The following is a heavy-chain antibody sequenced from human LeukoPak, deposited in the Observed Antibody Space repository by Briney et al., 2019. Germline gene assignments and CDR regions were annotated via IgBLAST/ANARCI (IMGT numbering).Heavy chain of an antibody. J-gene: IGHJ4*02. V-gene: IGHV4-59*01. D-gene: IGHD6-13*01. CDR1: GGSISTYY. CDR3: AIVSADGARVY. Sequence: PAETLSLTCTVSGGSISTYYCSWIRQPPGKGLEWIGYFYSTTIYNPSLKSRVTISLETSKNQFSLKLSSVTAADTAIYYSAIVSADGARVYWGQGTLVAVSS. CDR2: FYSTT.